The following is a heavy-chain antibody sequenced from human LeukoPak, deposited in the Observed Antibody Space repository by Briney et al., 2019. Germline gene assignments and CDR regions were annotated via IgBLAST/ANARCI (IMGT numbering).Heavy chain of an antibody. CDR3: ARDLSPGASWQTDMIYFDY. J-gene: IGHJ4*02. CDR1: GFTFSSYS. D-gene: IGHD3-22*01. CDR2: ISSSSSYI. Sequence: PGGSLRLSCAASGFTFSSYSTNWVRQAPGKGLEWVSSISSSSSYIYYADSVKGRFTISRDNAKNSLYLQMNSLRAEDTAVYYCARDLSPGASWQTDMIYFDYWGQGTLVTVSS. V-gene: IGHV3-21*01.